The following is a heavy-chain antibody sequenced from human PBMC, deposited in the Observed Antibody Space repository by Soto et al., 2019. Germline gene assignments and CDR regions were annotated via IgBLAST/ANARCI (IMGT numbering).Heavy chain of an antibody. CDR1: GFNFSNAG. V-gene: IGHV3-15*07. D-gene: IGHD3-3*01. Sequence: PGGSLRLSCAASGFNFSNAGMNWVRQAPGKGLEWVGRIKSKTDGGTTDYAAPVKGRFTISRDDSKNTLYLQMNSLKTEDTAVYYCTTRYYDFWSGYTQFDYWGQGTLVTVSS. J-gene: IGHJ4*02. CDR2: IKSKTDGGTT. CDR3: TTRYYDFWSGYTQFDY.